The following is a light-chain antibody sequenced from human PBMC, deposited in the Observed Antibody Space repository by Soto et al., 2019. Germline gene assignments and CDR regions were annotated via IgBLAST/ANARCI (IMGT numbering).Light chain of an antibody. V-gene: IGLV1-44*01. J-gene: IGLJ2*01. CDR2: NNN. CDR1: SSNIGTKT. Sequence: QSALTQPPSASGTPGQRVTISCSGSSSNIGTKTVNWYQQLPGTAPKLLIYNNNQRPSGVPDRFSGSKSGTSASLAISGLRSEDEADYYCAAWDDSLDGSVVFGGGTKLTVL. CDR3: AAWDDSLDGSVV.